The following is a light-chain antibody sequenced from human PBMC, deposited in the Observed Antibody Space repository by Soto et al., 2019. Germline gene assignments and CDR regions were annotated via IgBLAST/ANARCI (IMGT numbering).Light chain of an antibody. CDR3: SSYEGSNNYV. J-gene: IGLJ1*01. CDR2: EVS. CDR1: SSDVGGYNY. V-gene: IGLV2-8*01. Sequence: QSALTQPPSASGSPGQSVTISCTGTSSDVGGYNYVSWYQQHPGKAPKLMIYEVSKRPSGVPDRFSGSKSGNTASLTVSGLQDEDEADYSCSSYEGSNNYVFGTGTKVTV.